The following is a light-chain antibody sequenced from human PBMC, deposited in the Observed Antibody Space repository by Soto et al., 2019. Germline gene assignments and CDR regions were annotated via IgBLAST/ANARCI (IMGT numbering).Light chain of an antibody. CDR3: QQYGASPFS. Sequence: EIVLTQSPGTLSLSPGESATLSCKASESIYINSFAWYYQKPGQPPRRLIYGASTRATGIPDRFSVSGSGTDFVLSIDRLEVEDSGIYYCQQYGASPFSFGPGTRVDIK. V-gene: IGKV3-20*01. CDR2: GAS. CDR1: ESIYINS. J-gene: IGKJ3*01.